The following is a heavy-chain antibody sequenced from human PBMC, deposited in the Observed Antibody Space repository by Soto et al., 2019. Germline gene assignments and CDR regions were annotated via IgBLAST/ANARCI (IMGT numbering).Heavy chain of an antibody. V-gene: IGHV3-23*01. CDR1: GFSFSSHV. CDR3: AKGWCDS. Sequence: EVQLLDSGGGLVQPGGSLRLSCAASGFSFSSHVMSWVRQAPGKGLEWVSSISGSGGGTYYADSVKGRFIISRDNSKTTLDTQMNSLRVEDTAVYYFAKGWCDSWGQGTLVTVSS. CDR2: ISGSGGGT. J-gene: IGHJ5*01.